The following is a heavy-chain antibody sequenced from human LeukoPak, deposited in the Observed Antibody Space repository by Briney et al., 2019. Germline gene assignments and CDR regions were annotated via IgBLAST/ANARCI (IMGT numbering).Heavy chain of an antibody. J-gene: IGHJ4*02. D-gene: IGHD3-10*01. CDR2: LNPNSGAT. CDR1: GYTFIGYY. Sequence: ASVKVSCKTSGYTFIGYYMHWVRQAPGQGLEWMGWLNPNSGATNYAQKFQGRVTISRDTSISTAYLDLSRLRSDDTAIYYCARDPSNYVDYWGQGTLVTVSS. V-gene: IGHV1-2*02. CDR3: ARDPSNYVDY.